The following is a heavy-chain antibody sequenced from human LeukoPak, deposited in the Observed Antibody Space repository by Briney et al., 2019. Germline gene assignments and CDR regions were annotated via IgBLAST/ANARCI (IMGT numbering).Heavy chain of an antibody. V-gene: IGHV3-30*04. CDR3: AKDFSSITMVRGVFDY. D-gene: IGHD3-10*01. J-gene: IGHJ4*02. Sequence: GGSLRLSCAASGFTFSTSAMHWVRQAPGKGLEWVALISYDGRNKYYADSVKGRFTISRDNSKNTLYLQMNSLRAEDTAVYYCAKDFSSITMVRGVFDYWGQGTLVTVSS. CDR2: ISYDGRNK. CDR1: GFTFSTSA.